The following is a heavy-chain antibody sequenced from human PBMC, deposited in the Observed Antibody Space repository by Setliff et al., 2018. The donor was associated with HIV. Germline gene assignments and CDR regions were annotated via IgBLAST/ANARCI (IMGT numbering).Heavy chain of an antibody. Sequence: PGGSLRLSCVASGFTFSKYWMSWVRQAPGKGLELVASIKEDGSTKYYVDSVKGRFTVSRDNAKNSLYLQVNSLRAEDTAVYYCTANLLQFLGDYWGLGSLVTVSS. CDR2: IKEDGSTK. CDR1: GFTFSKYW. V-gene: IGHV3-7*03. D-gene: IGHD3-3*01. J-gene: IGHJ4*02. CDR3: TANLLQFLGDY.